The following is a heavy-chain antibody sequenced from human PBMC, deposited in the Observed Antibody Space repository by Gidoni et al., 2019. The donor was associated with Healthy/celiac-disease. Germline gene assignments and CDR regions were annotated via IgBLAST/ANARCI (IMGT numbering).Heavy chain of an antibody. CDR1: GWSFSGYY. V-gene: IGHV4-34*01. D-gene: IGHD2-21*01. J-gene: IGHJ5*02. CDR2: INHSGST. Sequence: QVQLQQWGAGLSKPSETLSLTCAVYGWSFSGYYWSWILQPPGKGLEWIGEINHSGSTNYNPSLKSRVTISVDTSKNQFSLKLSSVTAADTAVYYCARMVSCGGDCQSGGWFDPWGQGTLVTVSS. CDR3: ARMVSCGGDCQSGGWFDP.